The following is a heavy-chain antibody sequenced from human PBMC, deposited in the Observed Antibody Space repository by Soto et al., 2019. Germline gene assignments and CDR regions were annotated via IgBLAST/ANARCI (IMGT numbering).Heavy chain of an antibody. J-gene: IGHJ5*02. Sequence: GGSLRLSCAASGFTFSSYAMHWVRQAPGKGLEWVAVISYDGSNKYYADSVKGRFTISRDNSKNTLYLQMNSLRAEDTAVYYCARDASDIVVVVAATPAGNWFDPWGQGTLVTVSS. CDR1: GFTFSSYA. V-gene: IGHV3-30-3*01. D-gene: IGHD2-15*01. CDR2: ISYDGSNK. CDR3: ARDASDIVVVVAATPAGNWFDP.